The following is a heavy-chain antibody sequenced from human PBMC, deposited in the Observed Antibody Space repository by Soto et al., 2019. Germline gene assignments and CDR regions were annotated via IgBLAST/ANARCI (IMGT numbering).Heavy chain of an antibody. Sequence: ASVKVSCKASGYTFTSYYIHWVRQAPGQGLEWMGIINPSGGSTSYAQEFQGRVTMTSDTSASTVHIELSSLRSEDTAVYYFASRYSSGDDSFDILGQRTMVT. J-gene: IGHJ3*02. CDR2: INPSGGST. CDR3: ASRYSSGDDSFDI. CDR1: GYTFTSYY. V-gene: IGHV1-46*01. D-gene: IGHD6-19*01.